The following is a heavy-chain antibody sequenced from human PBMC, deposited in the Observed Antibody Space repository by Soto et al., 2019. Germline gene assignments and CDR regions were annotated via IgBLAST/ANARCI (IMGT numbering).Heavy chain of an antibody. CDR1: GGSISSSSYY. J-gene: IGHJ6*03. CDR3: AREPYYDFWSGSPRYYMDV. V-gene: IGHV4-39*02. CDR2: IYYSGST. D-gene: IGHD3-3*01. Sequence: SETLSLTCPVSGGSISSSSYYWGWIRQPPGKGLEWIGSIYYSGSTYYNPSLKSRVTISVDTSKNQFSLKLSSVTAADTAVYYCAREPYYDFWSGSPRYYMDVWGKGTTVTVSS.